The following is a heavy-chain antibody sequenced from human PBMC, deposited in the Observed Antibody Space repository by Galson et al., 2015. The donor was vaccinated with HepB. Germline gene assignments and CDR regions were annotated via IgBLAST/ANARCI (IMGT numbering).Heavy chain of an antibody. CDR1: GFTFSSYA. CDR2: ISGSGGST. CDR3: AKDPVNWGSAFDI. J-gene: IGHJ3*02. Sequence: SLRLSCAASGFTFSSYAMTWFRQAPGEGLEWVSAISGSGGSTYYADSVKGRFTISRDNSKNTLYLQMNSLRAEDTAVYYCAKDPVNWGSAFDIWGQGTMVTVSS. V-gene: IGHV3-23*01. D-gene: IGHD7-27*01.